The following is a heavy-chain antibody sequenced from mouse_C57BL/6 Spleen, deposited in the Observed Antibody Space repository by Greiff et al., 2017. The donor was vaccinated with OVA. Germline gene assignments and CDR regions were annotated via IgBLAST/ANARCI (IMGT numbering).Heavy chain of an antibody. D-gene: IGHD2-3*01. V-gene: IGHV1-82*01. CDR1: GYAFSSSW. CDR2: IYPGDGDT. J-gene: IGHJ3*01. CDR3: ARGDDCYYGAY. Sequence: QVQLQQSGPELVKPGASVKISCKASGYAFSSSWMNWVKQRPGKGLEWIGRIYPGDGDTNYNGKFKGKATLTADKSSSTAYMQISSLTSEDSAVYFCARGDDCYYGAYWGQGTLVTVSA.